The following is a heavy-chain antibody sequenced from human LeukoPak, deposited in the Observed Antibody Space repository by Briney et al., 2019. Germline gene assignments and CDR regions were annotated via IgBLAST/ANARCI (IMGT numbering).Heavy chain of an antibody. D-gene: IGHD3-22*01. V-gene: IGHV3-48*03. CDR3: ARRGYSDSSGYDY. CDR1: GFTFSSYE. Sequence: GGSLRLSCAASGFTFSSYEMNWVRQAPGKGLEWVSYISSSGSTIYYADSVMGRSTISRDNAKNSLYLQINSLRAEDTAIYYCARRGYSDSSGYDYWGQGTLVTVSS. J-gene: IGHJ4*02. CDR2: ISSSGSTI.